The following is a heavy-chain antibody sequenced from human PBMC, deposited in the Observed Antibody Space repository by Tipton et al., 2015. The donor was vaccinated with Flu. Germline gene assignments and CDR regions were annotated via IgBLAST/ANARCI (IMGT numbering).Heavy chain of an antibody. Sequence: TLSLTCTVSGDSVSPYFWSWIRQPPGKGLEWIGSIYYSGSTNYSPSLKGRVTMSVDTSKSQISLKLILVTAADTAVYYCARHHRWLGYFESWGLGTLVTVSS. CDR2: IYYSGST. CDR1: GDSVSPYF. V-gene: IGHV4-59*02. CDR3: ARHHRWLGYFES. D-gene: IGHD3-9*01. J-gene: IGHJ4*02.